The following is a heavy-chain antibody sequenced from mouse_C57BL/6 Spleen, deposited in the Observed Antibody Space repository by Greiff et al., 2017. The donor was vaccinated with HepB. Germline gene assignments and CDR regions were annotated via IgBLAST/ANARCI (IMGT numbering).Heavy chain of an antibody. CDR2: IHPNSGST. V-gene: IGHV1-64*01. CDR1: GYTFTSYW. Sequence: QVQLQQPGAELVKPGASVKLSCKASGYTFTSYWMHWVKQRPGQGLEWIGMIHPNSGSTNYNEKFKSKATLTVDKSSSTAYMQLSSLTSEDSAVYYWARRDYGSSYAAYYFDYWGQGTTLTVSS. CDR3: ARRDYGSSYAAYYFDY. J-gene: IGHJ2*01. D-gene: IGHD1-1*01.